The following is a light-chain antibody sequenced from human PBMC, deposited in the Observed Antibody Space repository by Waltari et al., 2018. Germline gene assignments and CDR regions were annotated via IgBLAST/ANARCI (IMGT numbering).Light chain of an antibody. CDR3: MEAIQSVT. J-gene: IGKJ5*01. V-gene: IGKV2-28*01. CDR1: QSLLDSNGYNY. Sequence: DIVMTQSPVSLTVTPGEPASISCRSSQSLLDSNGYNYLDWYLQKPGQSPQILIYVGSNRASWVPDRFSGSGSDTDFTLKISRVEAEDAGVYYCMEAIQSVTFGQGTRLEIK. CDR2: VGS.